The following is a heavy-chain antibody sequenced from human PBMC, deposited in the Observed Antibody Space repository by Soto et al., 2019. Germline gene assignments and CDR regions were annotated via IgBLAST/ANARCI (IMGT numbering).Heavy chain of an antibody. CDR1: GFTFSIYD. Sequence: EVQLVESGGGLVQPGGSLRLSCVASGFTFSIYDMHWVRQATGKGLEWVSAIGLAGETYYSGSVKGRFTISRENAKNSLYLQMNSLRAEDTAIYYCVRERVDTYGLHPPLGLDVWGQGTTVTVSS. CDR3: VRERVDTYGLHPPLGLDV. V-gene: IGHV3-13*01. CDR2: IGLAGET. J-gene: IGHJ6*02. D-gene: IGHD5-18*01.